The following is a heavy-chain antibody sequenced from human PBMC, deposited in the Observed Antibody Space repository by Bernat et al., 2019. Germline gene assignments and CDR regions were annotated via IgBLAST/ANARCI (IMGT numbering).Heavy chain of an antibody. V-gene: IGHV3-7*03. J-gene: IGHJ4*02. Sequence: EVQLVESGGGLVQPGGSLRLSCAASGFTFSHYWMSWVRQAPGKGLEWVANIKQDGSEKYYVDSVKGRFTISRDNAKNSVYLQMNSLRADDTALYYCARDSPLRGDCWGQGTLVTVSS. CDR3: ARDSPLRGDC. CDR1: GFTFSHYW. CDR2: IKQDGSEK.